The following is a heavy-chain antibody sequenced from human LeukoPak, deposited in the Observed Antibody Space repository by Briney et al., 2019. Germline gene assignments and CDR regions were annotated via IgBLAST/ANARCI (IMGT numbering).Heavy chain of an antibody. CDR1: GGSISSSSYY. CDR3: ARDVFIVVEADAFDI. J-gene: IGHJ3*02. V-gene: IGHV4-39*07. CDR2: IYYSGST. Sequence: PSETLSLTCTVSGGSISSSSYYWGWIRQPPGKGLEWIGSIYYSGSTYYNPSLKSRVTISVDTSKNQFSLKLSSVTAADTAVYYCARDVFIVVEADAFDIWGQGTMVTVSS. D-gene: IGHD2-21*01.